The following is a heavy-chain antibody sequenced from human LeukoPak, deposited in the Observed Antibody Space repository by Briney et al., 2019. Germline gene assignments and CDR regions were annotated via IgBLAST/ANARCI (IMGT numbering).Heavy chain of an antibody. V-gene: IGHV3-21*01. D-gene: IGHD4/OR15-4a*01. Sequence: GGSLRLSCAASGFTFSTYTMTWVRQAPGKGLEWVSSISSSSSFIYNADSVKGRFTISRDNAKNSLYLHMNSLRAEDTAVYYCARDGAGGYYFDYWGQGTLVTVSS. CDR3: ARDGAGGYYFDY. J-gene: IGHJ4*02. CDR1: GFTFSTYT. CDR2: ISSSSSFI.